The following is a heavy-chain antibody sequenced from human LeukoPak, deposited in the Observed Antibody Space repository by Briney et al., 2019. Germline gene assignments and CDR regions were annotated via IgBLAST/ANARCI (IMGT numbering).Heavy chain of an antibody. V-gene: IGHV4-34*01. CDR3: ARDPSTVIGVSYYFDF. CDR1: GGSLIGFH. D-gene: IGHD4-17*01. J-gene: IGHJ4*02. Sequence: SEPLSLTCEVSGGSLIGFHWNWIRQSPTKGLEWIGEVNHRGVTNYNPSLKSRVTISLDTSKSQFSLNLRSMTAADTAVYYCARDPSTVIGVSYYFDFWGQGTQVTVSS. CDR2: VNHRGVT.